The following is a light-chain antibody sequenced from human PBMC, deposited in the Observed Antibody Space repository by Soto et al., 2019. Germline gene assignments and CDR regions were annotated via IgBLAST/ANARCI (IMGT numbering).Light chain of an antibody. CDR3: QQYKNGTLT. Sequence: MTQGPSTLCVFRGERATLSCRPSQALXNNVVWSQLKDGEFPRVVXYGASTRATDSPARLSGSGSGTEFTLTISSLHSEDFSVYYFQQYKNGTLTFGQGTKVDIK. J-gene: IGKJ1*01. CDR1: QALXNN. V-gene: IGKV3-15*01. CDR2: GAS.